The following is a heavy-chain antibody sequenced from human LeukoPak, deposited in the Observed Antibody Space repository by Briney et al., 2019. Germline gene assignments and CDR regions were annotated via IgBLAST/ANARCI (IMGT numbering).Heavy chain of an antibody. CDR2: ISAYNGNT. D-gene: IGHD2-2*02. CDR3: ARDGHTLGYCSSTSCYTGFDY. Sequence: ASVKVSCKASGYTFTSYAMHWVRQAPGQRLEWMGWISAYNGNTNYAQKLQGRVTMTTDTSTSTAYMELRSLRSDDTAVYYCARDGHTLGYCSSTSCYTGFDYWGQGTLVTVSS. CDR1: GYTFTSYA. V-gene: IGHV1-18*01. J-gene: IGHJ4*02.